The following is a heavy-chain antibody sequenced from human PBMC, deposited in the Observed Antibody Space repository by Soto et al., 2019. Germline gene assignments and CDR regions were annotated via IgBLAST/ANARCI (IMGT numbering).Heavy chain of an antibody. V-gene: IGHV4-31*03. Sequence: PSETLSLTCTVSGGSISSGCYYWSWIRQHPGKGLEWIGYIYYSGSTYYNPSLKSRVTISVDTSKNQFSLKLSSVTAADTAVYYCARRSMVKTTYYFDYWGQGTLVTVSS. CDR1: GGSISSGCYY. CDR2: IYYSGST. J-gene: IGHJ4*02. D-gene: IGHD5-18*01. CDR3: ARRSMVKTTYYFDY.